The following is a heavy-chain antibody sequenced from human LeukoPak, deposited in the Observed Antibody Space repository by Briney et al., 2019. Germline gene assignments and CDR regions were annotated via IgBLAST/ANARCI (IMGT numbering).Heavy chain of an antibody. D-gene: IGHD6-19*01. Sequence: PGGSLRLSCAASAFTFSSYSMKWVRQAPGKGLEWVSSISSSGTYIYYADSVKGRFTISRDNAKSSLYLQMNSLRVEDTAVYYCARVPPSSGWYIFDNWGQGTLVTVSS. J-gene: IGHJ4*02. CDR1: AFTFSSYS. V-gene: IGHV3-21*01. CDR2: ISSSGTYI. CDR3: ARVPPSSGWYIFDN.